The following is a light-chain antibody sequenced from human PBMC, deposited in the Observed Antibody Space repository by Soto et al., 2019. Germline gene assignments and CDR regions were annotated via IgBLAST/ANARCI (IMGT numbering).Light chain of an antibody. J-gene: IGLJ2*01. V-gene: IGLV2-14*01. CDR3: GSYTSSSTLVV. CDR1: SSDVGGYNY. CDR2: DVS. Sequence: QSALTQPASVSGSPGQSITISCTGTSSDVGGYNYVSWYQQHPGKAPKLMIYDVSNRPSGVSNRFSGSKSGNTASLTISGRQAEDEADYYCGSYTSSSTLVVFGGGTKVTVL.